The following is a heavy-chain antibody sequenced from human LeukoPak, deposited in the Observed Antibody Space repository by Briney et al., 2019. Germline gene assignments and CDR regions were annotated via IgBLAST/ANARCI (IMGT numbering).Heavy chain of an antibody. CDR3: ARDLGDCGGDCYSGYYYYGMDV. Sequence: SETLSLTYTVSGGSVCSGSYYWSWIRQPPGKGLEWIGYIYYSGSTNYNPSLKSRVTISVDTSKNQFSLKLSSVTAADTAVYYCARDLGDCGGDCYSGYYYYGMDVWGQGTTVTVSS. CDR2: IYYSGST. V-gene: IGHV4-61*01. D-gene: IGHD2-21*02. J-gene: IGHJ6*02. CDR1: GGSVCSGSYY.